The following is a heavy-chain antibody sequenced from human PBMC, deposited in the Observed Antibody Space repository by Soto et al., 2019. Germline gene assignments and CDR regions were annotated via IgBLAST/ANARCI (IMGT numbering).Heavy chain of an antibody. D-gene: IGHD2-2*01. J-gene: IGHJ6*02. CDR1: GYTFTSYY. Sequence: GASVKVSCKASGYTFTSYYMHWVRQAPGQGLEWMGIINPSGGSTTYAQKFQGRVTMTRDTSTSTVYMELSSLRSEDTAVYYCARGDIVVVPAAEWYGMDVWGQGTTVTVSS. CDR3: ARGDIVVVPAAEWYGMDV. CDR2: INPSGGST. V-gene: IGHV1-46*01.